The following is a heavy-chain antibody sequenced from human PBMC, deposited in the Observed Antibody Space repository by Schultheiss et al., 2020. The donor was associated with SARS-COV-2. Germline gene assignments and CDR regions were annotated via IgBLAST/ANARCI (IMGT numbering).Heavy chain of an antibody. V-gene: IGHV1-69*13. CDR3: ARDLTVTTHNWFDP. CDR1: GGTFSSYA. Sequence: SVKVSCKASGGTFSSYAISWVRQAPGQGLEWMGGIIPIFGTANYAQKFQGRVTITADESTSTAYMELSSLRSDDTAVYYCARDLTVTTHNWFDPWGQGTLVTVSS. D-gene: IGHD4-17*01. CDR2: IIPIFGTA. J-gene: IGHJ5*02.